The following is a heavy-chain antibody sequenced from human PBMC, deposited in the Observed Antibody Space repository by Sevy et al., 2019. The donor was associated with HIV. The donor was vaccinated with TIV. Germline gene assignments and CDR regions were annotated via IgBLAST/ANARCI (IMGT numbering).Heavy chain of an antibody. CDR3: ARTTARMAPSSAAFFDF. Sequence: GGSLRLSCAASGFTFSSFAMSWVRHIPGKGLEWVSTINGRGGSAYYADSVKGRFTLSRDNSNNTVFLQMNRLRDEDTAVYYCARTTARMAPSSAAFFDFWGQGTLVTVSS. V-gene: IGHV3-23*01. CDR1: GFTFSSFA. J-gene: IGHJ4*02. D-gene: IGHD2-21*02. CDR2: INGRGGSA.